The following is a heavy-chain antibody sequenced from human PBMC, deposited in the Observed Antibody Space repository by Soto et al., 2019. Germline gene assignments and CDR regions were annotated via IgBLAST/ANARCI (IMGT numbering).Heavy chain of an antibody. V-gene: IGHV3-30-3*01. CDR2: ISPDGSDQ. CDR3: ESEVESGPRYGMDL. CDR1: AFTFNLYA. J-gene: IGHJ6*02. D-gene: IGHD2-15*01. Sequence: SLCLSCAASAFTFNLYAIHWVRQAPGKGLEWVAVISPDGSDQYYADSVRGRLTRARENSESAMYLQMNGLRGEDTAVYYWESEVESGPRYGMDLWGQGTTVTVSS.